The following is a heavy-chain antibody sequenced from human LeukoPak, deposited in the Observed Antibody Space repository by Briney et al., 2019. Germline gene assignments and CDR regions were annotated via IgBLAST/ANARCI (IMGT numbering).Heavy chain of an antibody. Sequence: PGGSLRLSCAASGFTFSSYEMNWVRQAPGKGLEWVSYISSSGSTIYYADSVKGRFTISRDNAKNSLYLQMNSLRAEDTAVYYCARAPGGYYYGSGSYYGYYYYYYMDVWGKGTTVTISS. J-gene: IGHJ6*03. V-gene: IGHV3-48*03. D-gene: IGHD3-10*01. CDR2: ISSSGSTI. CDR1: GFTFSSYE. CDR3: ARAPGGYYYGSGSYYGYYYYYYMDV.